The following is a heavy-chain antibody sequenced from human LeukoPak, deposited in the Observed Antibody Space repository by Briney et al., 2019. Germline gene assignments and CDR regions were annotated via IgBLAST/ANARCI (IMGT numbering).Heavy chain of an antibody. CDR2: INPNSGGT. V-gene: IGHV1-2*02. CDR3: ARDPGMITFGGVIAAYYYMDV. CDR1: GYTFTGYY. D-gene: IGHD3-16*02. Sequence: ASVKVSCKASGYTFTGYYMHWVRQAPGQGLERMVWINPNSGGTNYAQKFQGRVTMTRDTSISTAYMELSRLRSDATAVYYCARDPGMITFGGVIAAYYYMDVWGKGTTVTISS. J-gene: IGHJ6*03.